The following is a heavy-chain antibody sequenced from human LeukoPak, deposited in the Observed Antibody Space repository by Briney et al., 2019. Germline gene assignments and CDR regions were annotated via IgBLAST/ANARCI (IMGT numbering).Heavy chain of an antibody. CDR2: IYRTGST. J-gene: IGHJ3*02. CDR1: GGSISKYH. V-gene: IGHV4-4*07. D-gene: IGHD3-22*01. CDR3: AREAGDPSGYYYDKGAFDI. Sequence: PSETLSLTCSVSGGSISKYHWSWIRQPARKGRHWIGRIYRTGSTNYKPSLTSGAAMSVDTSKNQFSLKLSSVTAADTAVYYCAREAGDPSGYYYDKGAFDIWGQGTMVTVSS.